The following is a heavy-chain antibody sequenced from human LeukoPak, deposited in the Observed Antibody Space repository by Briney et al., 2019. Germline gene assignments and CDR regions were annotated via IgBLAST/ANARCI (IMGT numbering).Heavy chain of an antibody. D-gene: IGHD6-19*01. J-gene: IGHJ4*02. Sequence: SETLSLTCAVYGGSFSGYYWSWIRQPPGKGLEWIGEINHSGSTNYNPSLKSRVTISVDTSKNQFSLKLSSVTAADTVVYYCARGRVGQWLVGYYFDYWGQGTLVTVSS. CDR1: GGSFSGYY. CDR3: ARGRVGQWLVGYYFDY. CDR2: INHSGST. V-gene: IGHV4-34*01.